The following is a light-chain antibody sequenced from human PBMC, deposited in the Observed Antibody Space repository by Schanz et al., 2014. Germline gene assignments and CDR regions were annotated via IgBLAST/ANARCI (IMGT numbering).Light chain of an antibody. V-gene: IGKV3-11*01. CDR3: QQYATSPGT. J-gene: IGKJ1*01. Sequence: EIVLTQSPATLSLSPGERATLSCRASQSVSSYLAWYQQKPGQAPRLLIYDASNRATGIPARFGGSGSGTDFTLTISGLEPEDYAVYYCQQYATSPGTFGQGTKLEVK. CDR1: QSVSSY. CDR2: DAS.